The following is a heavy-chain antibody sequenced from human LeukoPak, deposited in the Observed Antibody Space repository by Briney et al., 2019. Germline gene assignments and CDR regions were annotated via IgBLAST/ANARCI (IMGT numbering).Heavy chain of an antibody. CDR1: GYTFTSYL. V-gene: IGHV1-46*01. J-gene: IGHJ6*02. CDR2: INPSGSST. D-gene: IGHD6-6*01. CDR3: TRIAARGSYGMDV. Sequence: ASVKVSCKASGYTFTSYLIHWLRQAPGQGLEWMAIINPSGSSTTYAQKFQGRVAMTRDTSTSTVYMELNSLRSDDTAVYYCTRIAARGSYGMDVWGQGTTVTVSS.